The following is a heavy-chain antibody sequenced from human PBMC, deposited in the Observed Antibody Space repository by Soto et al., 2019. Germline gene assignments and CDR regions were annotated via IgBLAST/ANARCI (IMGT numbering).Heavy chain of an antibody. V-gene: IGHV4-31*03. J-gene: IGHJ6*02. CDR2: IYYSGST. D-gene: IGHD2-15*01. Sequence: PSETLSLTCTVSGGSISSGGYYWSWIRQHPGKGLEWIGYIYYSGSTYYNPSLKSRVTISVDTSKNQFSLKLSSVTAADTAVYYCARVVTTVVVVAAKHYGMDVWGQGTTVTVSS. CDR3: ARVVTTVVVVAAKHYGMDV. CDR1: GGSISSGGYY.